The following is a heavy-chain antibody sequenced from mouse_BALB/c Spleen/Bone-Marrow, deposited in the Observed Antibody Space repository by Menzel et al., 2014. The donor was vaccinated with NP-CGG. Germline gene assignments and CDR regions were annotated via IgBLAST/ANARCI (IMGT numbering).Heavy chain of an antibody. CDR3: ARHQRGSSFYYFDY. D-gene: IGHD1-1*01. J-gene: IGHJ2*01. V-gene: IGHV5-6-2*01. CDR2: INSNGGLT. Sequence: LVESGGGLVKLGGSLKLSCAASGFTFSSYYMSWVRQTPEKRLELVAAINSNGGLTYYPDTVKGRFTISRDNAKNILYLQMSSLKPDDTALYYCARHQRGSSFYYFDYWGQGTTLTVSS. CDR1: GFTFSSYY.